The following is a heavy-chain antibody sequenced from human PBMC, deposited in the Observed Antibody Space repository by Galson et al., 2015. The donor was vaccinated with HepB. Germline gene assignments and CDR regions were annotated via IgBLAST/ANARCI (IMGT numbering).Heavy chain of an antibody. CDR2: ISGSGGST. Sequence: SLRLSCAASGFTFSSYAMSWVRQAPGKGLEWVSAISGSGGSTYYADSVKGRFTISRDNSKNTLYLQMNSLRAEDTAVYYCAKPNFRHSYYYDSRDEEVSGAFDIWGQGTMVTVSS. CDR3: AKPNFRHSYYYDSRDEEVSGAFDI. D-gene: IGHD3-22*01. CDR1: GFTFSSYA. V-gene: IGHV3-23*01. J-gene: IGHJ3*02.